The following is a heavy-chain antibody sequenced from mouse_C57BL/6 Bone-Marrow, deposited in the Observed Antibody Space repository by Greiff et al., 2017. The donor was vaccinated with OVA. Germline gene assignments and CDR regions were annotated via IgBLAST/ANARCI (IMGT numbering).Heavy chain of an antibody. CDR2: INPGSGGT. V-gene: IGHV1-54*01. J-gene: IGHJ2*01. D-gene: IGHD1-3*01. CDR1: GYAFTHYL. CDR3: ARELHYFDY. Sequence: QVQLQQSGAELVRPGTSVKVSCKASGYAFTHYLIEWVKQRPGQGLEWIGVINPGSGGTNYNEKFKGTATLTADKSSSTAYMQLSSLTSEDSAVYFCARELHYFDYWGQGTTLTVSS.